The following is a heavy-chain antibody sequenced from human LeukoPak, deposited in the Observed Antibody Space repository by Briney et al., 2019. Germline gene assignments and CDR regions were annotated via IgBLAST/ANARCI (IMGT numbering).Heavy chain of an antibody. CDR1: GFTFSSYG. CDR2: ISGSGGST. D-gene: IGHD5-12*01. J-gene: IGHJ4*02. CDR3: AKDPETGYDFILFAFDH. V-gene: IGHV3-23*01. Sequence: PGGSLRLSCAASGFTFSSYGMSWVRQAPGKGLEWVSAISGSGGSTYYADSVKGRFTISRDNSKNTLYLQMNSLRVEDTAVYYCAKDPETGYDFILFAFDHWGQGTLVTVSS.